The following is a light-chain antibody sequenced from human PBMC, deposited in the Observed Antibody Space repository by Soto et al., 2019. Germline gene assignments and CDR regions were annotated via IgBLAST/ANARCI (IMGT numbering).Light chain of an antibody. J-gene: IGKJ2*02. V-gene: IGKV3-15*01. CDR3: QQNNTWPRGT. Sequence: EIVMTQSPATLSVSPGERATLSCRASQSVSSNLAWYQQKPGQAPRLLIYGASTRDTAFPARFIRRRSATEFTTTIISVPSEYFAVNYCQQNNTWPRGTFGQGNKLEIK. CDR1: QSVSSN. CDR2: GAS.